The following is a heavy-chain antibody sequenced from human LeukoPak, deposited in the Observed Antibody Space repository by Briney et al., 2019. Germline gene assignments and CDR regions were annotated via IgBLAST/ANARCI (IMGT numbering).Heavy chain of an antibody. J-gene: IGHJ4*02. CDR2: TDHSGRA. Sequence: PSETLSLTCAVYGGPLSGYFWTWIRQPPGKGLEWLGETDHSGRADYNPSLKSRLIISVDMSKNQFSLKLSSVTAADTAVYYCARSVRGVHDYWGQGTLVTVSS. CDR3: ARSVRGVHDY. D-gene: IGHD3-10*01. V-gene: IGHV4-34*01. CDR1: GGPLSGYF.